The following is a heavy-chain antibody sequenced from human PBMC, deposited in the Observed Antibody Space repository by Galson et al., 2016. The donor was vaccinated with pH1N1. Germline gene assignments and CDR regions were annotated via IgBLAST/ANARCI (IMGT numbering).Heavy chain of an antibody. V-gene: IGHV3-7*01. CDR1: GFTFSNYW. D-gene: IGHD3-16*02. Sequence: SLRLCCAASGFTFSNYWMHWVRQVPGKGLEWVANIKEDGSETYYVDSVRGRFTISRDNAKNSLYLQMNSLRDEDTALYYCARAIGSRSAYWGQGTLVTVSS. CDR2: IKEDGSET. J-gene: IGHJ4*02. CDR3: ARAIGSRSAY.